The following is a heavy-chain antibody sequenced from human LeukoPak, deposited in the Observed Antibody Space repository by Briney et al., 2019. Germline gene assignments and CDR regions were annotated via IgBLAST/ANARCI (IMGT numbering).Heavy chain of an antibody. V-gene: IGHV4-39*02. CDR2: IYYSGST. Sequence: SETLSLTCTVSGGSISSSSYYWGWIRQPPGKGLEWIGRIYYSGSTYYNPSLKSRVIISVDTSKNQFSLKLSSVTAADTAVYYCARDGYYDFWSGYYYSNWFDPWGQGTLVTVSS. J-gene: IGHJ5*02. CDR1: GGSISSSSYY. CDR3: ARDGYYDFWSGYYYSNWFDP. D-gene: IGHD3-3*01.